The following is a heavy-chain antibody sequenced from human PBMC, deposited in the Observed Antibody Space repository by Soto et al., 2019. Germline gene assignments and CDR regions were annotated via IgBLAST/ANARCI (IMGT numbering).Heavy chain of an antibody. J-gene: IGHJ4*02. Sequence: GVLRLSCAASGFTFSSYSMNWVRQAPGKGLEWVSYISSSSSTIYYADSVKGRFTISRDNAKNSLYLQMNSLRDEDTAVYYCARSDVLWGSYRFDYWGQGTLVTVYS. CDR3: ARSDVLWGSYRFDY. CDR2: ISSSSSTI. V-gene: IGHV3-48*02. D-gene: IGHD3-16*02. CDR1: GFTFSSYS.